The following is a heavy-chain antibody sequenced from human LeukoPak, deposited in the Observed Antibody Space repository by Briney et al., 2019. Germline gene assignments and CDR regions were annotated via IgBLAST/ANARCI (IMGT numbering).Heavy chain of an antibody. J-gene: IGHJ4*02. D-gene: IGHD2-15*01. CDR3: ARIGYCSGGSCYSIDY. CDR2: IYPGDSDT. Sequence: GKSLKISCKGSGYSFTSYWIGWVRQVPGKGLEWMGIIYPGDSDTRYSPSFQGQVTISADKSISTAYLQWSSLKASDTAMYYCARIGYCSGGSCYSIDYWGQGTLVTVSS. V-gene: IGHV5-51*01. CDR1: GYSFTSYW.